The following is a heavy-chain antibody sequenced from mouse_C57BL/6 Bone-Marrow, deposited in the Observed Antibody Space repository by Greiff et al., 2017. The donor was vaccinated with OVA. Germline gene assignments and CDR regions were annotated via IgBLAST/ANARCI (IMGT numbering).Heavy chain of an antibody. Sequence: EVQLVESGGDLVKPGGSLKLSCAASGFTFSSYGMSWVRQTPDKRLEWVATISSGGSYTYYPDSVKGRFTISRDNAKNTLYLQMSSLKSEDTAMYYCARPVFYYGSSPWFAYWGQGTLVTVSA. CDR1: GFTFSSYG. V-gene: IGHV5-6*01. D-gene: IGHD1-1*01. CDR3: ARPVFYYGSSPWFAY. J-gene: IGHJ3*01. CDR2: ISSGGSYT.